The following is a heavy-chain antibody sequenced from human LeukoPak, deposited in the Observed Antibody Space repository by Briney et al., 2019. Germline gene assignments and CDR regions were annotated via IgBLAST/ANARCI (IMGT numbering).Heavy chain of an antibody. CDR3: ARDLDDYNGLPLIFQH. Sequence: GGSLRLSCAASGFTFSNYAMSWVRQAPGKGLEWVSAISGGGTSTYCADSVKGRFTSSRDNSKNTLYLHMNSLRAEDTAVYYCARDLDDYNGLPLIFQHWGQGTLVTVSS. D-gene: IGHD5-24*01. V-gene: IGHV3-23*01. CDR2: ISGGGTST. CDR1: GFTFSNYA. J-gene: IGHJ1*01.